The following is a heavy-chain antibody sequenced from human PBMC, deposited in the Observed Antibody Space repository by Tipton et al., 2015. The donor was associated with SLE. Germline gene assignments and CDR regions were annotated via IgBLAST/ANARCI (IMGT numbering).Heavy chain of an antibody. CDR3: AREDSRALGY. CDR2: INHSGST. J-gene: IGHJ4*02. CDR1: GGSFSGYY. Sequence: LSLTCAVYGGSFSGYYWSWIRQPPGKGLEWIGEINHSGSTNYNPSLKSRVTISVDTSKNQFSLKLSSVTAADTAVYYCAREDSRALGYWGQGTLVTVSS. D-gene: IGHD6-13*01. V-gene: IGHV4-34*01.